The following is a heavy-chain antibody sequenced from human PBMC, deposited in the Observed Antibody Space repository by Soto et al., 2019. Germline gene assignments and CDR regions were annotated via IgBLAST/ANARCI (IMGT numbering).Heavy chain of an antibody. V-gene: IGHV4-4*09. J-gene: IGHJ4*02. Sequence: SETLSLTCTVSGGSISGYYWIWIRQPPGKGLEWIGYIADIGSTNYNPSLNSRVTISVGTSKNQFSLRLSSVTAADTAVYYCARAPGYSYGFGYFDSWGQGALVTVSS. D-gene: IGHD5-18*01. CDR2: IADIGST. CDR3: ARAPGYSYGFGYFDS. CDR1: GGSISGYY.